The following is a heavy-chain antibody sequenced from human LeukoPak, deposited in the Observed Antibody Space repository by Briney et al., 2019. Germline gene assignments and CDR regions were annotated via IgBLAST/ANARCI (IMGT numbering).Heavy chain of an antibody. CDR3: ARDSSGPRDYYYYMDV. V-gene: IGHV4-59*01. CDR2: IYYSGST. CDR1: GGSISSYY. D-gene: IGHD3-22*01. J-gene: IGHJ6*03. Sequence: PSETLSLTCTVSGGSISSYYWSWIRQPPGKGLEWIGYIYYSGSTNYNPSLKSRVTISVDTSKNQFSLKLSSVTAADTAVYYCARDSSGPRDYYYYMDVWGKGTTVTVSS.